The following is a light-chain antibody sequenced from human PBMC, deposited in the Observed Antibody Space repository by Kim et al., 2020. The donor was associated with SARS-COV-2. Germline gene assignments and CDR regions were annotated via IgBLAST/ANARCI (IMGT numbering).Light chain of an antibody. J-gene: IGKJ1*01. CDR1: QIVSYNY. CDR2: GAS. Sequence: APGERAPLSGRASQIVSYNYLAWYQQRPGQAPRLLFYGASTRATGIPDRFSGSGSGTDFTLTISRLEPEDFAVYYCQHYGSSPRTFGQGTKVDIK. V-gene: IGKV3-20*01. CDR3: QHYGSSPRT.